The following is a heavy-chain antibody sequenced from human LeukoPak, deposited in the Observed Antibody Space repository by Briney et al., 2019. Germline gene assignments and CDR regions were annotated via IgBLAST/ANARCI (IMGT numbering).Heavy chain of an antibody. V-gene: IGHV4-61*01. Sequence: ASETLSLTCTVSGGSVSSDSYFWTWIRQPPGKGLEWIGYIYYSGSTNYNPSLKSRVTISLDTSKSQISLKLSSVTAADTAVYYCARGQRRLQDYRGQGTLVTVSS. CDR1: GGSVSSDSYF. CDR3: ARGQRRLQDY. CDR2: IYYSGST. J-gene: IGHJ4*02.